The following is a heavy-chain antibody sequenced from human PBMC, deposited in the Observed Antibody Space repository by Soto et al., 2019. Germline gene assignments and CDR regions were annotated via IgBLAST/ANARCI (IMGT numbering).Heavy chain of an antibody. CDR1: SGSISSDNW. V-gene: IGHV4-4*02. CDR3: TRVDLPDLRGWATRSSYYYYMAV. Sequence: QVQLQESGPGQVEPSGTLSLTCAVSSGSISSDNWWSWVRQSPEKGLEWIGEIHHSGGTNYNPSLKRRVTMSVDKSKNQFSLKLRFVTAADSAVYYCTRVDLPDLRGWATRSSYYYYMAVWGKGTTVTVSS. J-gene: IGHJ6*03. CDR2: IHHSGGT. D-gene: IGHD2-2*01.